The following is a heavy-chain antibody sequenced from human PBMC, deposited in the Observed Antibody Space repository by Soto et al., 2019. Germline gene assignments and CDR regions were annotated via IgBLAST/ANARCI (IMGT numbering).Heavy chain of an antibody. CDR2: INAGNGNT. D-gene: IGHD1-26*01. J-gene: IGHJ4*02. CDR3: ARGNQELDY. V-gene: IGHV1-3*01. CDR1: GYIFTSYV. Sequence: QVQIVQSGAELKKPGASVRVSCKASGYIFTSYVMHWVRQAPGQRLEWMGWINAGNGNTKYSPKYQGRVTITRDTSASAAHMDLSSLTSEDTAVYFCARGNQELDYWGQGTLVTVSS.